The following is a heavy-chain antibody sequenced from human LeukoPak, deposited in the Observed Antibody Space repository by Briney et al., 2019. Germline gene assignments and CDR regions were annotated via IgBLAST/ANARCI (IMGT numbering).Heavy chain of an antibody. Sequence: GASVKVSCKVSGYTLTELSMHWVRQAPGKGLEWMGGFDPEDGETIYAQKFQGRVTMTEDTSTDTAYKELSSLRSEDTAVYYCAKAARATFSGYYYYMDVWGKGTTVTVSS. CDR3: AKAARATFSGYYYYMDV. CDR2: FDPEDGET. CDR1: GYTLTELS. D-gene: IGHD1-26*01. J-gene: IGHJ6*03. V-gene: IGHV1-24*01.